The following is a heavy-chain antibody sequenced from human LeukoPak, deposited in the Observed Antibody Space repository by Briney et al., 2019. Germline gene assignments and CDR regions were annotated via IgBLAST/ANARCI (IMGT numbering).Heavy chain of an antibody. CDR2: IYPGGNI. J-gene: IGHJ6*03. V-gene: IGHV3-53*01. CDR3: ARGYVEAAEFEPYYYYYYMDV. Sequence: GESLKISCGASEVTVSNNYMSWVRQAPGKGLQWVSVIYPGGNIYYADSVKGRFIISRDNSKNTLSLQMNSLTADDTAVYYCARGYVEAAEFEPYYYYYYMDVWGKGTTVTVSS. D-gene: IGHD6-13*01. CDR1: EVTVSNNY.